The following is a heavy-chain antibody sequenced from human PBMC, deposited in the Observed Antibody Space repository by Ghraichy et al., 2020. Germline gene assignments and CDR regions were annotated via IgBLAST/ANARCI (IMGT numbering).Heavy chain of an antibody. CDR1: GGSISSYY. CDR2: IYNSGST. V-gene: IGHV4-59*01. CDR3: ARFSPGGNFDY. D-gene: IGHD1-14*01. Sequence: LRLSCNVSGGSISSYYWSWIRQPPGKGLEWIGYIYNSGSTNYNPSFKSRVTISIETSKNLFSLKLNSVTAADTAVYYCARFSPGGNFDYWGQGTLVTVSS. J-gene: IGHJ4*02.